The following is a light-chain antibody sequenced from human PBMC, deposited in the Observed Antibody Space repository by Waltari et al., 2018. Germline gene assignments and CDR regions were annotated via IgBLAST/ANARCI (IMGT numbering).Light chain of an antibody. Sequence: QSVLTQPPSVSGAPGQRVTISCTGRGSTIGPGHEVPWYQQLPRAAPKLLIYGRTSRPLGVPARFFGSTSGTSASLAITGLQAEDEADYYCQSYDTSLSVVFGGGTKLTVL. CDR3: QSYDTSLSVV. J-gene: IGLJ3*02. CDR2: GRT. V-gene: IGLV1-40*01. CDR1: GSTIGPGHE.